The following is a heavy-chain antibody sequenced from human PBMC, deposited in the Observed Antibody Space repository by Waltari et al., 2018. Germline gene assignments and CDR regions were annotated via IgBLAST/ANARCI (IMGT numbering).Heavy chain of an antibody. CDR2: ISYNERNI. CDR3: ARDYCDRTNCHGMDV. Sequence: QVQLVESGGGVVQPGRSLRLSCAASEFTFRSYAMHWVRQAPGKGLEWVAVISYNERNIYYVDSVKSRFIISRDNSRKMLYLQMNSLRTEDTAVYYCARDYCDRTNCHGMDVWGQGTTVTVSS. V-gene: IGHV3-30*04. D-gene: IGHD3-22*01. CDR1: EFTFRSYA. J-gene: IGHJ6*02.